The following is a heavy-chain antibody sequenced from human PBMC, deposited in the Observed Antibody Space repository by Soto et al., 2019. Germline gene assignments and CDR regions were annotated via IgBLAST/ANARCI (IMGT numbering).Heavy chain of an antibody. CDR3: AHRVLRTVFGLVTTTAIYFDF. CDR1: GFSLTTSGVG. J-gene: IGHJ4*02. D-gene: IGHD3-3*01. V-gene: IGHV2-5*02. CDR2: IYWDDDK. Sequence: QITLNESGPTVVRPTETLTLTCRFSGFSLTTSGVGVGWIRQSPGKAPELLALIYWDDDKRYSASLKSRLTITNDTSKNQVVLTVSDLDPTDTATYYCAHRVLRTVFGLVTTTAIYFDFWGQGTPVAVSS.